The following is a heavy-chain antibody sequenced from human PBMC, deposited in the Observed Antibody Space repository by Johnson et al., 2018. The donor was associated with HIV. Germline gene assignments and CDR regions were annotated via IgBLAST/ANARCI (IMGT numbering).Heavy chain of an antibody. D-gene: IGHD3-10*01. Sequence: EVQLVESGGGLVQPGGSLRLSCAASGFTFSSYFMSWVRQAPGKGLEWVANINQDGSEKYYVDSVKGRFTISRDNAKNSLNLQMNSLRAEDTAVYYCAKERMARIAFDIWGQGTMVTVSS. CDR3: AKERMARIAFDI. CDR2: INQDGSEK. CDR1: GFTFSSYF. J-gene: IGHJ3*02. V-gene: IGHV3-7*01.